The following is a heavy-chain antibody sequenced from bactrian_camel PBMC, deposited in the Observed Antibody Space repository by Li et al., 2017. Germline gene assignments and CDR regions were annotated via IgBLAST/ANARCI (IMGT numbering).Heavy chain of an antibody. D-gene: IGHD6*01. CDR2: IDSGGGTT. CDR3: AATRKLYSSCTARDEYNY. Sequence: VQLVEYGGGLVQAGGSLRLSCAASGFTFSGIDMSWVRQAPGKGLEWVSAIDSGGGTTYYADSVKGRFTISRDNAKNTVYLQMNSLKLEDTAMYYCAATRKLYSSCTARDEYNYWGQGTQVTVS. J-gene: IGHJ4*01. CDR1: GFTFSGID. V-gene: IGHV3S40*01.